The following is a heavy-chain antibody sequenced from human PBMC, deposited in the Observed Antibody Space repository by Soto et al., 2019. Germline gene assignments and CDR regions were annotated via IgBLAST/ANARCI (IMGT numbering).Heavy chain of an antibody. CDR1: GYTFSNYG. V-gene: IGHV1-18*01. CDR2: IGPYDRKT. Sequence: ASVKVSCKTSGYTFSNYGISWVRQAPGQGLEWMGWIGPYDRKTDYAQNFQGRVTMTADTSTSTAYMELRSLRSDDTAVYYCAGDRSGELVPAASDSWGQGTLVTVSS. J-gene: IGHJ4*02. D-gene: IGHD2-2*01. CDR3: AGDRSGELVPAASDS.